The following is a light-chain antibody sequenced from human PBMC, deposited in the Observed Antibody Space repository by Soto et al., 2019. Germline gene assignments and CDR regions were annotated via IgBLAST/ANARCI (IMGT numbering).Light chain of an antibody. CDR2: GAS. J-gene: IGKJ1*01. CDR1: QIVSSN. CDR3: QQYNNWPRT. V-gene: IGKV3-15*01. Sequence: EIVMTQSPATLSVSPGERATLSCRASQIVSSNLAWYQQKPDQVPRLLIYGASTRATVVPARFSGSGFGTEFTLPFSSLQSEDFAIYYCQQYNNWPRTFGQGTKGDIK.